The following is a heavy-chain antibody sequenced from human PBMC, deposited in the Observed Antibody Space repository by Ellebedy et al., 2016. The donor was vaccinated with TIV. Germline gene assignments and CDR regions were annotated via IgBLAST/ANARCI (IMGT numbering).Heavy chain of an antibody. CDR3: ARDNWNGLASDY. CDR2: IRNDGTDK. Sequence: PGGSLRLSCEAYGFTYDIFWMSWVRQAPGKGLEWLANIRNDGTDKYYVDSVKGRFTIARDNARNSLYLQMNSLRAEDTAVYYCARDNWNGLASDYWGQGTLVTVSS. CDR1: GFTYDIFW. V-gene: IGHV3-7*04. D-gene: IGHD1-20*01. J-gene: IGHJ4*02.